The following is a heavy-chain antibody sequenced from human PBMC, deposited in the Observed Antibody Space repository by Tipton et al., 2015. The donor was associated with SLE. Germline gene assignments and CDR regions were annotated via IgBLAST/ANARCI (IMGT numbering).Heavy chain of an antibody. J-gene: IGHJ3*02. CDR3: AKGLPIASRAFDI. V-gene: IGHV3-23*01. CDR1: GFTFSSYA. CDR2: ISGSGGST. Sequence: SLRLSCAASGFTFSSYAMSWVRQAPGKGLEWVSAISGSGGSTYYADSVKGLFTISRDNSKNTLYLQMNSLRAEDTAVYYCAKGLPIASRAFDIWGQGTMVTVSS. D-gene: IGHD6-6*01.